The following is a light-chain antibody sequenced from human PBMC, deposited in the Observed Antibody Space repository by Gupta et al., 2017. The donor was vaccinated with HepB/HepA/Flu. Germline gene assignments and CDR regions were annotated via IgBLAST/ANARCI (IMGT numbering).Light chain of an antibody. Sequence: QSAPTQPATVSGSPGQSITLSCTGTSSDVGANDYACWYQQHPGKAPKLIIYDVSSRPSGVSNRFSGSKSGDTASLTISGLQAEDEADYYCSSYTSSSTWLFGGGTRLTVL. CDR2: DVS. CDR3: SSYTSSSTWL. V-gene: IGLV2-14*03. CDR1: SSDVGANDY. J-gene: IGLJ3*02.